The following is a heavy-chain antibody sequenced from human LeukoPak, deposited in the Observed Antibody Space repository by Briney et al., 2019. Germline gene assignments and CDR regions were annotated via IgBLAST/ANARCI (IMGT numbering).Heavy chain of an antibody. D-gene: IGHD6-19*01. CDR3: AKDVRASGWFYYFDY. V-gene: IGHV3-23*01. J-gene: IGHJ4*02. CDR2: ISGSGGST. CDR1: GFTFSSYA. Sequence: GGSLRLSCAASGFTFSSYAMSWVRQAPGKGLEWVSAISGSGGSTCYADSVKGRFTISRDNSKNTLYLQMNSLRAEDTAVYYCAKDVRASGWFYYFDYWGQGTLVTVSS.